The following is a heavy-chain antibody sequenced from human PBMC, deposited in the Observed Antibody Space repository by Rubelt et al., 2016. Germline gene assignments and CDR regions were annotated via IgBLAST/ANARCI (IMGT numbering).Heavy chain of an antibody. V-gene: IGHV3-30*04. CDR2: ISHDGSGK. CDR3: AKDSSGWYIDY. CDR1: GFTFNSYT. Sequence: GGGVVQPGRSLRLSCAASGFTFNSYTMHWFRQAPGKGLEWVAVISHDGSGKYSADSVKGRFTISRDNSKNTLYMQMNSLRAEDTAVYYCAKDSSGWYIDYWGQGTLVTVSS. J-gene: IGHJ4*02. D-gene: IGHD6-19*01.